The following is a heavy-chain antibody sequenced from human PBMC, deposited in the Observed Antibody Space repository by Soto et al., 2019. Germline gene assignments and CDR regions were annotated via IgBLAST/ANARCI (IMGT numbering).Heavy chain of an antibody. Sequence: EVQLVESGGDLVQPGGSLRLSCAASGFTFSTYWMTWVRQAPGRGLEWVANIRKDASVIHYADSVEGRFTISRDNAKKSLYLQMSSLRAEDTAVYFCERDLSPADGNLFYDDFDIWGQGTVVTVSS. J-gene: IGHJ3*02. CDR2: IRKDASVI. V-gene: IGHV3-7*01. CDR3: ERDLSPADGNLFYDDFDI. CDR1: GFTFSTYW. D-gene: IGHD2-2*01.